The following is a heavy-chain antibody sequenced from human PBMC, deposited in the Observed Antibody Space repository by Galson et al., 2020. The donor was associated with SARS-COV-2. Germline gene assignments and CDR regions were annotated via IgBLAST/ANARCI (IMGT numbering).Heavy chain of an antibody. CDR3: ARGHRARYYDHIWGSQRGPG. CDR2: IQYSGST. CDR1: GGSLNGYF. V-gene: IGHV4-34*01. Sequence: SQASETLSLTCDVSGGSLNGYFWAWIRQPPGMGLEWIGEIQYSGSTNYNPSLKSRVIISIDTSKRQFSLKLKSVTAADTAVYFCARGHRARYYDHIWGSQRGPGWGQGTLVTVSP. J-gene: IGHJ4*02. D-gene: IGHD3-16*01.